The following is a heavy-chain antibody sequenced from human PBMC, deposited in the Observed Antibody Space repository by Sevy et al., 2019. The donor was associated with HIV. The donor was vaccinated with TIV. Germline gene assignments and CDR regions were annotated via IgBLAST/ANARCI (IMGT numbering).Heavy chain of an antibody. D-gene: IGHD3-9*01. CDR1: GFTFSDYY. V-gene: IGHV3-11*04. Sequence: GGSLRLSCAASGFTFSDYYMSWIRQAPGKGLERVSYISSSGSTIYYADSVKGRFTISRDNAKNSLYLQMNSLRAEDTAVYYCARDGTYYDILTGYYSYYYGMDVWGQGTTVTVSS. J-gene: IGHJ6*02. CDR3: ARDGTYYDILTGYYSYYYGMDV. CDR2: ISSSGSTI.